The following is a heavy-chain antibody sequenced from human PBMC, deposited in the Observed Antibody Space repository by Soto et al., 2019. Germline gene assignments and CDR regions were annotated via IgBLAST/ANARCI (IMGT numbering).Heavy chain of an antibody. V-gene: IGHV1-46*01. CDR1: GYTFTSYY. J-gene: IGHJ4*02. D-gene: IGHD3-3*01. Sequence: QVQLVQSGAEVKKPGASVKDSCKASGYTFTSYYMHWVRQAPGQGLEWMRIINPSGGSTSYAQKFQGRVTMTRDTSTSTVYMELSSLRSEDTAVYYCARLDLFYDFWSGYYTDYWGQGTLVTVSS. CDR3: ARLDLFYDFWSGYYTDY. CDR2: INPSGGST.